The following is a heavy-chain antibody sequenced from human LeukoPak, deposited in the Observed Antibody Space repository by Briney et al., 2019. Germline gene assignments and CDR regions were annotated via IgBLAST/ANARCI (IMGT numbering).Heavy chain of an antibody. V-gene: IGHV4-39*07. Sequence: PSETLSLTCTVSGGSISSSSYYWGWIRQPPGKGLEWIGSIYYSGSTYYNPSLKSRVTISVDTSKNQFSLKLSSVTAADTAVYYCARDGAGIWGQGTMVTVSS. CDR1: GGSISSSSYY. CDR3: ARDGAGI. D-gene: IGHD3-16*01. J-gene: IGHJ3*02. CDR2: IYYSGST.